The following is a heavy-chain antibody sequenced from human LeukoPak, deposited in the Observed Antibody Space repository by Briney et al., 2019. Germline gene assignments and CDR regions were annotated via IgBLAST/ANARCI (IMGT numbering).Heavy chain of an antibody. V-gene: IGHV4-39*07. CDR3: ASGIAAAGTLALGY. CDR2: IYYSGST. J-gene: IGHJ4*02. D-gene: IGHD6-13*01. Sequence: SETLSLTCTISGGSISSSNYHWGWIRQPPGKGLEWIGSIYYSGSTYFNPSLKSRVTISVDTSKNQFSLKLTSVTAADTAVYYCASGIAAAGTLALGYWGQGTLVIVSS. CDR1: GGSISSSNYH.